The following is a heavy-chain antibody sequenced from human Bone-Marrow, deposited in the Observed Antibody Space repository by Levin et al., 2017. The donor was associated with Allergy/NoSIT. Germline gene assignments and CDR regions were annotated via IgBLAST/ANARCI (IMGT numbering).Heavy chain of an antibody. Sequence: GESLKISCKASGYRFTTFWIGWVRQKPGKGLEWMGIIYPADSETKYSPSFEGQVTISADKSINTAYLQLYNLQASDTAMYYCAGHEGPYPPSWYFDVWGRGTLVIVSS. CDR3: AGHEGPYPPSWYFDV. CDR2: IYPADSET. V-gene: IGHV5-51*01. CDR1: GYRFTTFW. J-gene: IGHJ2*01.